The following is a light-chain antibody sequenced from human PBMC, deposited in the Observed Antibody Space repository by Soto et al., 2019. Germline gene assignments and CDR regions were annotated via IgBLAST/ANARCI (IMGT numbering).Light chain of an antibody. CDR2: DAS. V-gene: IGKV3-11*01. Sequence: EIVMTQSPATLSVSPGERATLSCRASQSVSINLAWYQQKPAQAPRIVIYDASNRATGIPARFSGSGSGTDFTLTISSLEPEDFAVYYCQQRGKWPLTFGGGTKVDIK. CDR3: QQRGKWPLT. J-gene: IGKJ4*01. CDR1: QSVSIN.